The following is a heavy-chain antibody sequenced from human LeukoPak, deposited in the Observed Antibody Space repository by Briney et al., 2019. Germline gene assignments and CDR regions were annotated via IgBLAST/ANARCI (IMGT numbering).Heavy chain of an antibody. CDR3: ARASLYYYDSSGYYNGKDAFDI. Sequence: KPGGSLRLSCAASGFTFSDYYMSWIRQAPGKGLEWVSYISSSSSYTNYADSVKGRFTISRDKAKNSLYLQMNSLRAEDTAVYYCARASLYYYDSSGYYNGKDAFDIWGQGTMVTVSS. V-gene: IGHV3-11*05. CDR2: ISSSSSYT. D-gene: IGHD3-22*01. CDR1: GFTFSDYY. J-gene: IGHJ3*02.